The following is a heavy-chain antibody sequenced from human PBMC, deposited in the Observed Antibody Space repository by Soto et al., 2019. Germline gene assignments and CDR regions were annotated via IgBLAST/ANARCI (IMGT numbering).Heavy chain of an antibody. CDR2: ISPSGEST. Sequence: QVQLVQSGGGLVKPGGALRLSCAASGFSFSDHYMSWIRQAPGKGLEWVSKISPSGESTNYADSVRGRFAISRDNTKNSLYLQMNSLRVEDTAVYYCAREYFFVMDVWGQGTTVTVSS. J-gene: IGHJ6*02. CDR3: AREYFFVMDV. V-gene: IGHV3-11*06. CDR1: GFSFSDHY.